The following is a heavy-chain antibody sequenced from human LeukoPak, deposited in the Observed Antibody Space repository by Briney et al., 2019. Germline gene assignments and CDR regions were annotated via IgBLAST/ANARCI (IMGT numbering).Heavy chain of an antibody. V-gene: IGHV3-7*01. CDR2: IKHDGSEK. D-gene: IGHD4-17*01. CDR1: GFTFSSYW. CDR3: VRDRGRDYGNNWFDP. J-gene: IGHJ5*02. Sequence: GGSLRLSCAASGFTFSSYWMNWVRQAPGKGLEWVANIKHDGSEKYYVDSVKGRFTISRDNAKNSLYLQMNSLRAEDTAVYYCVRDRGRDYGNNWFDPWGQGTLVTVSS.